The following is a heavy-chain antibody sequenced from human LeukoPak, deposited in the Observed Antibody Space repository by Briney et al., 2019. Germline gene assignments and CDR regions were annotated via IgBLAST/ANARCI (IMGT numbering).Heavy chain of an antibody. V-gene: IGHV3-74*01. D-gene: IGHD4-23*01. CDR1: GFTFSSYW. CDR3: VRGNDYGGPHY. Sequence: GGSLRLSCAVSGFTFSSYWMHWVRHAPGKGLVWVSRIDRDGSRINYADSVKGRITISRDNGKNTLFLQMNSLRAEDAAVYYCVRGNDYGGPHYWGQGTLVTVSS. J-gene: IGHJ4*02. CDR2: IDRDGSRI.